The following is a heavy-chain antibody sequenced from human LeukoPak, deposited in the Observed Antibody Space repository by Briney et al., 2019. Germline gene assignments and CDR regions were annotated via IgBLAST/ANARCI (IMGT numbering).Heavy chain of an antibody. Sequence: PGGSLRLSCAASGFTFSSYSMNWVRQAPGKGLEWVSSISSSSSYIYYADSAKGRFTISRDNAKNSLYLQMNSLRAEDTAVYYCAREKRVLRYFDCHAFDLWGRGTLVTVSS. CDR3: AREKRVLRYFDCHAFDL. J-gene: IGHJ2*01. CDR1: GFTFSSYS. V-gene: IGHV3-21*01. CDR2: ISSSSSYI. D-gene: IGHD3-9*01.